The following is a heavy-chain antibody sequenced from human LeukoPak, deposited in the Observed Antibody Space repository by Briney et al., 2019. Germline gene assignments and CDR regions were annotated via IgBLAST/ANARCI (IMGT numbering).Heavy chain of an antibody. D-gene: IGHD3-3*01. Sequence: SETLSLTCAVSGYSISSGYYWGWIRQPPGKGLEWIGSIYHSGSTYYNPSLKSRVTISVDTSKNQFSLKLSSVTAADTAVYYCARHGEHYDFWSDYDAFDIWGQGTMVTVSS. CDR2: IYHSGST. CDR3: ARHGEHYDFWSDYDAFDI. CDR1: GYSISSGYY. J-gene: IGHJ3*02. V-gene: IGHV4-38-2*01.